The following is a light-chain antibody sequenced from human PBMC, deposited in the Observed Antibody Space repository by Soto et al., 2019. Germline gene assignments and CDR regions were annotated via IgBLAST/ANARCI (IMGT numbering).Light chain of an antibody. CDR3: QPSYKTPHT. Sequence: IQMTQSPSSLSASVGDRVTITCRASQGVSAYLLWYQQRQGTAPKRLLYAASNLRSGVPSRFSGSGSGTNFTLTLSSRQPEDFATYYCQPSYKTPHTFGQWTKLETK. CDR1: QGVSAY. V-gene: IGKV1-39*01. CDR2: AAS. J-gene: IGKJ2*01.